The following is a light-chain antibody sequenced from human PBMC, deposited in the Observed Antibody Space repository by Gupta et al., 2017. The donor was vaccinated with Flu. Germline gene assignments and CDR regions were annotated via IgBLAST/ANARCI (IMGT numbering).Light chain of an antibody. J-gene: IGLJ1*01. V-gene: IGLV2-14*01. CDR3: SSYTNSVYV. CDR1: TSDVGAYRY. Sequence: QSALTQPASVSGSPGQSITISCTGTTSDVGAYRYVSWYQQHPGKAPKLMIYEVNNRPSGVSDRFSGSKSGNTASLTIAGLQAEDEADYYCSSYTNSVYVFGTGTKVTVL. CDR2: EVN.